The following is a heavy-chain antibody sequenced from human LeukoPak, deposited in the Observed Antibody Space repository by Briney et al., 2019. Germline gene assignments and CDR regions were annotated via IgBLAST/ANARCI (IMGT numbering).Heavy chain of an antibody. CDR2: IYHSGST. D-gene: IGHD1-26*01. CDR3: AREWANGNAFDI. V-gene: IGHV4-30-2*01. J-gene: IGHJ3*02. Sequence: SQTLSLTCAVSGGSISSGGYSWSWIRQPPGKGLEWIGYIYHSGSTYYNPALKSRVTISVDRSKNQFSLKLSSVTAADTAVYYCAREWANGNAFDIWGQGTMVTVSS. CDR1: GGSISSGGYS.